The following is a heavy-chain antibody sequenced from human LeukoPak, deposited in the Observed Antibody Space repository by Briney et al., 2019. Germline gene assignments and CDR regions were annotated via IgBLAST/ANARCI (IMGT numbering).Heavy chain of an antibody. CDR3: ATARIVGATPAFDY. CDR1: GYTLTELS. J-gene: IGHJ4*02. Sequence: ASVRVSCKVSGYTLTELSMHWVRQAPGKGLEWMGGFDPEDGETIYAQKFQGRVTMTEDTSTDTAYMELSSLRSEDTAVYYCATARIVGATPAFDYWGQGTLVTVSS. CDR2: FDPEDGET. D-gene: IGHD1-26*01. V-gene: IGHV1-24*01.